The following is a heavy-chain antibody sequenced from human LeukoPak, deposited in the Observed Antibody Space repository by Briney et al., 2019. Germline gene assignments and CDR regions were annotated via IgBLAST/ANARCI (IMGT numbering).Heavy chain of an antibody. J-gene: IGHJ4*02. Sequence: SETLSLTCTVSGGSISSYYWSWIRQPPGKGLEWIGYIYYSGSTNYNPSLKSRVTISVDTSKNQFSLKLSSVTAADTAVYYCARLDGDGYKPYYFDYWGQGTLVTVSS. D-gene: IGHD5-24*01. CDR3: ARLDGDGYKPYYFDY. CDR2: IYYSGST. CDR1: GGSISSYY. V-gene: IGHV4-59*01.